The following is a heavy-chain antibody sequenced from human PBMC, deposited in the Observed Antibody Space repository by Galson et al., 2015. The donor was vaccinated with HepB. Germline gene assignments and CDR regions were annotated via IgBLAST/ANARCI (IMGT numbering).Heavy chain of an antibody. CDR1: GFTVSSNY. V-gene: IGHV3-66*01. D-gene: IGHD5-12*01. J-gene: IGHJ3*02. CDR2: IYSGGST. CDR3: ARDNSGYEESLDAFDI. Sequence: SLRLSCAASGFTVSSNYMSWVRQAPGKGLEWVSVIYSGGSTYYADSVKGRFTISRDNSKNTLYLQMNSLRAEDTAVYYCARDNSGYEESLDAFDIWGQGTMVTVSS.